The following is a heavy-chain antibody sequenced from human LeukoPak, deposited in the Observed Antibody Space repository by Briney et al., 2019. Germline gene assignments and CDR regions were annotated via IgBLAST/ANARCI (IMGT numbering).Heavy chain of an antibody. CDR1: GFIFSSYS. CDR2: SSSSSSYI. J-gene: IGHJ6*02. D-gene: IGHD6-19*01. Sequence: GGSLRLSCAASGFIFSSYSMNWVRQAPGKGLEWVSSSSSSSSYIYYADSVKGRFTISRDNAKNSLYLQMNSLRAEDTAVYYCARDSGWYRDYYYYGMDVWGQGTTVTVSS. CDR3: ARDSGWYRDYYYYGMDV. V-gene: IGHV3-21*01.